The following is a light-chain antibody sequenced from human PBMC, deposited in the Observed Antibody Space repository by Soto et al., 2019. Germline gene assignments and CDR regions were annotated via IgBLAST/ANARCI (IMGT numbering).Light chain of an antibody. Sequence: QPVLTQSSSASASLGSSVKLTCTLSSGHSSYIIAWHQQQPGKAPRYLMKREGSGSYNKGSGVPDRFSGSSSGAERYLTISNLQFEDEADYYCETWDSNTRVFGTGTKLTVL. J-gene: IGLJ1*01. CDR3: ETWDSNTRV. CDR2: REGSGSY. V-gene: IGLV4-60*02. CDR1: SGHSSYI.